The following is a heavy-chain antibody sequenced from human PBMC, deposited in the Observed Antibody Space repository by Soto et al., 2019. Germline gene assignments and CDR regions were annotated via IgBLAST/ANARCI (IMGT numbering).Heavy chain of an antibody. CDR1: GFTFGDYS. Sequence: SLRLSCTASGFTFGDYSISWVRQAPGKGLEWVGFIRSKSYGGTTEYAASVRGRFTISRDDSKSIAYLQMNRLKTEDTAVYYCTRDGNSNYHDSGGYWYWGQGTLVTVSS. CDR2: IRSKSYGGTT. J-gene: IGHJ4*02. V-gene: IGHV3-49*04. D-gene: IGHD3-22*01. CDR3: TRDGNSNYHDSGGYWY.